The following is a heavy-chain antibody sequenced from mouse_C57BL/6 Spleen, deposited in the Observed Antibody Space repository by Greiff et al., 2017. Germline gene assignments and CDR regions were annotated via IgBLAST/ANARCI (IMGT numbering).Heavy chain of an antibody. CDR3: ARRLPNYYAMDY. V-gene: IGHV1-64*01. J-gene: IGHJ4*01. CDR2: IHPNSGST. CDR1: GYTFTSYW. D-gene: IGHD2-4*01. Sequence: VQLQQPGAELVKPGASVKLSCKASGYTFTSYWMHWVKQRPGQGLEWIGMIHPNSGSTNYNEKFKSKATLTVDKSSSTAYMQLSSLTSEDSAVYYCARRLPNYYAMDYWGQGTSVTVSS.